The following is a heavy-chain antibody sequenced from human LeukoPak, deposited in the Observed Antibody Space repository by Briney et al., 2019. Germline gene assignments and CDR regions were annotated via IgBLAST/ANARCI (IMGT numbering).Heavy chain of an antibody. V-gene: IGHV4-39*07. CDR3: ARLGYGSGSYLIPFDY. CDR1: GDYIGRINYY. D-gene: IGHD3-10*01. Sequence: SETLSLTCTISGDYIGRINYYWGWIRQPPGKGLEWIVSMSYSGHTYYNPSLKSRVTTSIDTSKNQFSLKLSSVTAADTAVYYCARLGYGSGSYLIPFDYWGQGTLVTVSS. J-gene: IGHJ4*02. CDR2: MSYSGHT.